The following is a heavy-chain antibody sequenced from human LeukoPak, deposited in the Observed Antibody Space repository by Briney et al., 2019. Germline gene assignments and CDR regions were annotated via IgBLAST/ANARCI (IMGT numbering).Heavy chain of an antibody. CDR2: FDPEDGET. J-gene: IGHJ6*02. Sequence: ASVKVSCKVSGYTLTELSMHWVRQAPGKGLEWMGGFDPEDGETIYAQKLQGRVTMTTDTSTSTAYMELRSLRSDDTAVYYCARDVWDIVVVPAARGYYGMDVWGQGTTVTVSS. CDR3: ARDVWDIVVVPAARGYYGMDV. V-gene: IGHV1-24*01. CDR1: GYTLTELS. D-gene: IGHD2-2*01.